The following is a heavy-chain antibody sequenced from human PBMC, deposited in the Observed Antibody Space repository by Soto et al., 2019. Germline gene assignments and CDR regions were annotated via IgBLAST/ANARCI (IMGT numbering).Heavy chain of an antibody. CDR1: GGTSGGYG. CDR2: IYSIAIT. J-gene: IGHJ5*02. Sequence: VSGGTSGGYGGRWIRQHPGKGLESLGYIYSIAITNSTPSLNSRLPISVHTSKNQFSLQLSSLTAADTAVYYFARGKDDYDILTGYYSCNWFDPWGQGTLVTVSS. CDR3: ARGKDDYDILTGYYSCNWFDP. D-gene: IGHD3-9*01. V-gene: IGHV4-59*01.